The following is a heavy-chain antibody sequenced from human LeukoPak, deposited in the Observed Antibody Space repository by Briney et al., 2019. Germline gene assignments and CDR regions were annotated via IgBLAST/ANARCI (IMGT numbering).Heavy chain of an antibody. CDR1: GFTFSSYG. CDR2: ISYDGSNK. CDR3: ATTWYSSGWLYYYYYYMDV. V-gene: IGHV3-30*03. Sequence: GGSLRLSCAASGFTFSSYGMHWVRQAPGKGLEWVAVISYDGSNKYYADSVKGRFTISRDNSKNTLYLQMNSLRAEDTAVYYCATTWYSSGWLYYYYYYMDVWGKGTTVTVSS. D-gene: IGHD6-19*01. J-gene: IGHJ6*03.